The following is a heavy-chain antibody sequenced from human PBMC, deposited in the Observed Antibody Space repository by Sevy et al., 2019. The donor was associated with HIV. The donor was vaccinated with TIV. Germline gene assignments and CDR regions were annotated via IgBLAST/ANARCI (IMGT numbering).Heavy chain of an antibody. Sequence: SETLSLTCTVSGGSISSSSYYWGWIRQPPGKGLEWIGSIYYSGSTYYNPSLKSRVTISVDTSKNQFSLKLSSVTAADTDVYYCARTTQIFGVVNAFDYWGQGTLVTVSS. D-gene: IGHD3-3*01. CDR2: IYYSGST. CDR3: ARTTQIFGVVNAFDY. CDR1: GGSISSSSYY. J-gene: IGHJ4*02. V-gene: IGHV4-39*01.